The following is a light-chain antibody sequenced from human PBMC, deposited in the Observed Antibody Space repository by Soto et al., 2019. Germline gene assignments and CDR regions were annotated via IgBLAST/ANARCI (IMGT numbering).Light chain of an antibody. CDR3: TPYAGGNNV. Sequence: QSALTQPPSGSGSPGPAVTISCTGTSSDVGGYNYVSWYQQYPGQVPKLMVYEVNKRPSGVPDRFSGSKSGNTASLTVSGLQDDDESDYYCTPYAGGNNVLGTGTKLTVL. V-gene: IGLV2-8*01. CDR1: SSDVGGYNY. J-gene: IGLJ1*01. CDR2: EVN.